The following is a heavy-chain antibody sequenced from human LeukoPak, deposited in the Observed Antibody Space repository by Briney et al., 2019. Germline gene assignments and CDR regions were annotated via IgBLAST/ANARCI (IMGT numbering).Heavy chain of an antibody. CDR2: IYHSGST. CDR1: GYSISSGYY. Sequence: SETLSLTCTVPGYSISSGYYWGWIRQPPGKGLEWIGSIYHSGSTYYNPSLKSRVTISVDTSKNQFSLKLSSVTAADTAVYYCARLSSSWPNWFDPWGQGTLVTVSS. D-gene: IGHD6-13*01. V-gene: IGHV4-38-2*02. CDR3: ARLSSSWPNWFDP. J-gene: IGHJ5*02.